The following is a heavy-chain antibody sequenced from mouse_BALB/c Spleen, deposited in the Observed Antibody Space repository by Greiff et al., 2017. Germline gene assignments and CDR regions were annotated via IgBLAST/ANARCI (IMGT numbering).Heavy chain of an antibody. V-gene: IGHV3-2*02. D-gene: IGHD1-1*01. Sequence: EVKLMESGPGLVKPSQSLSLTCTVTGYSITSDYAWNWIRQFPGNKLEWMGYISYSGSTSYNPSLKSRISITRDTSKNQFFLQLNSVTTEDTATYYCARWGYGSYYFDYWGQGTTLTVSS. J-gene: IGHJ2*01. CDR3: ARWGYGSYYFDY. CDR2: ISYSGST. CDR1: GYSITSDYA.